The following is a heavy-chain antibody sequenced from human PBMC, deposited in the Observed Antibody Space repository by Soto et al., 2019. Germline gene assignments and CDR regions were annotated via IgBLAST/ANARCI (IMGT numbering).Heavy chain of an antibody. CDR1: GGSVSRSSYY. Sequence: SEALSVTCTVSGGSVSRSSYYWGWVRQPPGKGLEWIGSVYYSGSTYYNPSLESRVTISVDKSKNQFSLKLMSLSAADTAVYYCGRLEGLATISYYFDYWGQLALVTVSS. J-gene: IGHJ4*02. D-gene: IGHD3-9*01. CDR3: GRLEGLATISYYFDY. CDR2: VYYSGST. V-gene: IGHV4-39*01.